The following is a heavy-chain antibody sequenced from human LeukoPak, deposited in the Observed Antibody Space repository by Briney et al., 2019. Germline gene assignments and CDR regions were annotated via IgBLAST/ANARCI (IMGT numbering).Heavy chain of an antibody. D-gene: IGHD3-22*01. CDR3: ARDYYDSSGYYLYNWFDP. CDR2: ISYDGSNK. J-gene: IGHJ5*02. Sequence: TGGSLRLSCAASGFTFSSYAMHWVRQAPGKGLEWVAVISYDGSNKYYADSVKGRFTISRDNSKNTLYLQMNSLRAEDTAVYYCARDYYDSSGYYLYNWFDPWGQGTLVTVSS. CDR1: GFTFSSYA. V-gene: IGHV3-30-3*01.